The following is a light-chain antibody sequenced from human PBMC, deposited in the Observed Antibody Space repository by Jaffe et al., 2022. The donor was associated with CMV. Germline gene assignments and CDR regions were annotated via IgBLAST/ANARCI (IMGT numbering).Light chain of an antibody. V-gene: IGKV3-15*01. Sequence: EIVMTQSPATLSVSPGERATLSCRASQSINSNLAWYHQKPGQAPRLLIYGASTTATGIPARFSGSGSGTEFSLTISSLQSEDFAVYYCQQYYNWPRTFGQGTKVEIK. J-gene: IGKJ1*01. CDR2: GAS. CDR3: QQYYNWPRT. CDR1: QSINSN.